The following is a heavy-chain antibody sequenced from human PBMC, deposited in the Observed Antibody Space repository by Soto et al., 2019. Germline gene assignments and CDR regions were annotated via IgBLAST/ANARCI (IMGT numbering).Heavy chain of an antibody. Sequence: QVQLVQSGAEVKKPGSSVKVSCKASGGTFSSYAISWVRQAPGQGLEWMGGIIPIFGTANNAQKFQGRVTITADKSTSTAYLELSILRSEDTAVYYCAKLLISSSLTSFYDYGMDGWGPGTTVTVS. D-gene: IGHD6-6*01. V-gene: IGHV1-69*06. CDR2: IIPIFGTA. CDR3: AKLLISSSLTSFYDYGMDG. CDR1: GGTFSSYA. J-gene: IGHJ6*02.